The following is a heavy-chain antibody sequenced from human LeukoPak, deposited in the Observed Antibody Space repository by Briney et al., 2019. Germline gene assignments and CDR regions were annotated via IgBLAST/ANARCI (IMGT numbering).Heavy chain of an antibody. V-gene: IGHV4-30-2*01. D-gene: IGHD3-10*01. CDR2: IYHSGST. CDR1: GGSISSGGYS. Sequence: SETLSLTCAVSGGSISSGGYSWSWIRQPPGKGLEWIGYIYHSGSTYYNPSLKSRVTISVDRSKNQFSLKLSSVTAADTAVYYRAGGPYYGSGSYSYWGQGTLVTVSS. J-gene: IGHJ4*02. CDR3: AGGPYYGSGSYSY.